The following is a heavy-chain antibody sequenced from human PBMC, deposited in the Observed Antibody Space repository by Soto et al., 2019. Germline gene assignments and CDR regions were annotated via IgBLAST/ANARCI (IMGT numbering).Heavy chain of an antibody. CDR1: GFSFSSHA. J-gene: IGHJ3*02. CDR2: IWYDGSNR. CDR3: ARDGQNLAPYAFDM. Sequence: QVQLVESGGGVVQPGMSLRLSCATSGFSFSSHAMHWVRQAPGKGLEWVAQIWYDGSNRYYADSMRGRFTISRDFFKNTAFQQMDSLRAEDTAVYYCARDGQNLAPYAFDMWGQGTLVTVSS. V-gene: IGHV3-33*01.